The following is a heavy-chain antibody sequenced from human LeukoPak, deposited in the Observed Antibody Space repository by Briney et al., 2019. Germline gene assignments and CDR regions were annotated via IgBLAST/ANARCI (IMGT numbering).Heavy chain of an antibody. CDR1: GFTFSSYA. V-gene: IGHV3-30-3*01. J-gene: IGHJ4*02. CDR3: ARQYYGDYVGDFDY. CDR2: ISYDGSNK. D-gene: IGHD4-17*01. Sequence: AGGSLRLSCAASGFTFSSYAMHWVRQAPGKGLEWVAVISYDGSNKYYADSVKGRFTISRDNSKNTLYLQMNSLRAEDTAVYYCARQYYGDYVGDFDYWGQGTPVTVSS.